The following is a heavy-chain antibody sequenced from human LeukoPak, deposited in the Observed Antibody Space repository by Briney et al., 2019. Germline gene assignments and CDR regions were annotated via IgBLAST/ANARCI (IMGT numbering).Heavy chain of an antibody. J-gene: IGHJ4*02. D-gene: IGHD4-17*01. V-gene: IGHV3-33*01. CDR3: ARAGTTVILDY. CDR1: GFTFSSYG. CDR2: IWYDGSNK. Sequence: GRSLRLSCAASGFTFSSYGMHWVRQAPGKGLEWVAVIWYDGSNKYYADSVKGRFTISRDNSKSTLYLQMNSLRAEDTAVYYCARAGTTVILDYWGQGTLVTVSS.